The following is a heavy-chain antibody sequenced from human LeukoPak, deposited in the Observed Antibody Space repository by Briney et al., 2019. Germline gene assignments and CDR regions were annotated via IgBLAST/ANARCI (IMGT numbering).Heavy chain of an antibody. CDR3: VKGCSYTSCYTSDY. J-gene: IGHJ4*02. D-gene: IGHD2-2*02. V-gene: IGHV3-23*01. CDR1: GFTLSSYA. Sequence: GGSLRLSCAASGFTLSSYAMTWVRQGPGKGLEWVSTISGSGDSTHYADSVKGRFTISRDNSKNTLYLQMNSLRVEDTAVYYCVKGCSYTSCYTSDYWGQGTLVTVSS. CDR2: ISGSGDST.